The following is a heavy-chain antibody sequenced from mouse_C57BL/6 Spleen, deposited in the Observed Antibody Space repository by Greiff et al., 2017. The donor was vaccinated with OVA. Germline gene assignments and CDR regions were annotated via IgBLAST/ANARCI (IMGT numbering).Heavy chain of an antibody. D-gene: IGHD4-1*01. CDR1: GYTFTSYW. CDR2: IHPSDSDT. J-gene: IGHJ2*01. CDR3: AIGGRTGALDY. Sequence: QVQLKQPGAELVKPGASVKVSCKASGYTFTSYWMHWVKQRPGQGLEWIGRIHPSDSDTNYNQKFKGKATLTVDKSSSTAYMQLSSLTSEDSAVYYCAIGGRTGALDYWGQGTTLTVSS. V-gene: IGHV1-74*01.